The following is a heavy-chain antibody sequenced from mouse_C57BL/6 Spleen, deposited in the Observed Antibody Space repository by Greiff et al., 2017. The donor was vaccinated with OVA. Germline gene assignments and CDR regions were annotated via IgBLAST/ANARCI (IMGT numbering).Heavy chain of an antibody. CDR3: SRRGGSGYSEAMDY. V-gene: IGHV1-85*01. CDR1: GYTFTSYA. J-gene: IGHJ4*01. D-gene: IGHD2-3*01. Sequence: VQLVESGPELVKPGASVKLSCKASGYTFTSYAINWVKQRPGQGLEWIGWIYPSGGSTKYNEKFKGKATLTVDTSSSTAYMELHSLTSEDSEVYLCSRRGGSGYSEAMDYWGQGTSVTVSS. CDR2: IYPSGGST.